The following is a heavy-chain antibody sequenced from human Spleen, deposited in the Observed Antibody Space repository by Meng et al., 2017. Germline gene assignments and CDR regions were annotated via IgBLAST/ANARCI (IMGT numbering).Heavy chain of an antibody. D-gene: IGHD6-13*01. CDR3: VRDEDISAAGKLFGDY. Sequence: QVQLVQSGSELKKPGASVKVSCKASGYTFTTYAMHWVRQAPGQGLEWMGRIDPGTGGTQYAQNFQGRVTMTRDTSISTTYMELSRLRSDDTAVYYCVRDEDISAAGKLFGDYWGQGTLVTVSS. V-gene: IGHV1-2*06. J-gene: IGHJ4*02. CDR2: IDPGTGGT. CDR1: GYTFTTYA.